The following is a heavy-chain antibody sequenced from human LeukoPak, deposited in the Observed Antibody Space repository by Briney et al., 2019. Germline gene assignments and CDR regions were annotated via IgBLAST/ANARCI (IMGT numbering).Heavy chain of an antibody. D-gene: IGHD2-21*01. CDR3: ARVRAAATIDAFDI. CDR1: GYSFTNYW. Sequence: GESLKISCKGSGYSFTNYWIGWVRQMPEKGLEWMGIIYPGDSETRYSPSFQGQVTISADKSISTAYLQWSSLKASDTAMFYCARVRAAATIDAFDIWGQGTMVTVSS. J-gene: IGHJ3*02. CDR2: IYPGDSET. V-gene: IGHV5-51*01.